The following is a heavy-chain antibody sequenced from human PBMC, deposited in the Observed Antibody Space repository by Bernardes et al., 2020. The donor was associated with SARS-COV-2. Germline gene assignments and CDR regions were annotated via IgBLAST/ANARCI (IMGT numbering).Heavy chain of an antibody. CDR3: AADSNDFLTVG. J-gene: IGHJ4*02. V-gene: IGHV3-30*03. Sequence: GGSLRLSCTASGFAFSRYGMYWVRQAPGKGLAWVALLTFDGIETSFVDSVKGRFTISRDNSKNTLYLHMNSLRDEDTAVYYCAADSNDFLTVGWGRGTLVTVSS. CDR2: LTFDGIET. CDR1: GFAFSRYG. D-gene: IGHD3-9*01.